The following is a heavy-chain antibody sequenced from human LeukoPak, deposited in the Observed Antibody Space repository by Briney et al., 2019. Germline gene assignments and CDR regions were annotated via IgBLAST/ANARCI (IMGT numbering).Heavy chain of an antibody. D-gene: IGHD3-22*01. V-gene: IGHV3-23*01. J-gene: IGHJ4*02. CDR3: GRGSSDNSYSVAGN. Sequence: GGSLRLSCAASGFAFSSQAMGWVRQAPGKGLEWVSVISDSGSLTYYADSVKGRFIISRDNSKNTLFLQMNSLRAEDTAVYYCGRGSSDNSYSVAGNWGQGTLVTVSS. CDR2: ISDSGSLT. CDR1: GFAFSSQA.